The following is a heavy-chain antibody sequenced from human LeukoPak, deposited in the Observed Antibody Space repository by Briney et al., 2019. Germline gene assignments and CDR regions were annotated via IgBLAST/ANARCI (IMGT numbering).Heavy chain of an antibody. Sequence: GGSLRLSCAASGFTVSSNEMSWVRQAPGKGLEWVSSISGGSTYYADSVKGRFTISRDNSKNTLYLQMNSLRAEDTAVYYCAKDDGGSYHPHYFDYWGQGTLVTVSS. CDR3: AKDDGGSYHPHYFDY. V-gene: IGHV3-38-3*01. J-gene: IGHJ4*02. D-gene: IGHD1-26*01. CDR2: ISGGST. CDR1: GFTVSSNE.